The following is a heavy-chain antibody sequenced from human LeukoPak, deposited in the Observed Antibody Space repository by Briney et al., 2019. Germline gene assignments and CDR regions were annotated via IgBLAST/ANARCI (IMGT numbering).Heavy chain of an antibody. D-gene: IGHD1-14*01. Sequence: PSENLSLTCTVSGGSISSYYWSWIRQPPGKGLEWIGYIYYSGSTNYNPSLKSRVTISVDTSKNQFSLKLSSVTAADTAVYYCATQTSRNQPGDAYFDNGAQGTMVTYSS. CDR3: ATQTSRNQPGDAYFDN. CDR1: GGSISSYY. J-gene: IGHJ3*02. CDR2: IYYSGST. V-gene: IGHV4-59*01.